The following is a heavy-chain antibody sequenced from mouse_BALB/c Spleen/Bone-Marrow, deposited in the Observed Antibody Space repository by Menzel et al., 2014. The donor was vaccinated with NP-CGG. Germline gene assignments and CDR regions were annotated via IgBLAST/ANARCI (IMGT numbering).Heavy chain of an antibody. CDR1: GFTFSSYA. D-gene: IGHD2-4*01. CDR2: ISSGGSYT. V-gene: IGHV5-9-4*01. CDR3: AREGLRRRAAMDY. J-gene: IGHJ4*01. Sequence: EVQLQESGGGLVKPGGSLKLSCAASGFTFSSYAMSWVRQSPEKRLEWVAEISSGGSYTYYPDTVTGRFTISRDNAKNTLYLEMSSLRSEDTAMYYCAREGLRRRAAMDYWGHGTSVTVSS.